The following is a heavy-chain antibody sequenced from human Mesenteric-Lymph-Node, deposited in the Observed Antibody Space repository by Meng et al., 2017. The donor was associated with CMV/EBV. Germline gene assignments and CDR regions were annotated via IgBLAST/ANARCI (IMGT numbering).Heavy chain of an antibody. D-gene: IGHD5-12*01. J-gene: IGHJ4*02. CDR2: ISAYNGNT. CDR1: GYTFTTYG. Sequence: ASVKVSCKTSGYTFTTYGINWVRQAPGQGLEWMGWISAYNGNTNYAQRLQGRVTMTTDTSTTTAYMELRSLRSDDTAVYYCARANSASAYEIYFDYWGQGTLVTVSS. V-gene: IGHV1-18*01. CDR3: ARANSASAYEIYFDY.